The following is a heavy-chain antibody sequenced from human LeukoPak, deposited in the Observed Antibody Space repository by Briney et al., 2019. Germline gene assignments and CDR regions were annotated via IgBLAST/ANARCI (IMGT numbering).Heavy chain of an antibody. CDR1: GYTFTSYY. CDR3: ARYTASVTGADY. Sequence: GASVKVSCKASGYTFTSYYMHWVRQAPGQGLEWMGWVKPENGGAHYTQRFQGRVTMTRDTSTSTAYMELNRLTSDDTAIYYCARYTASVTGADYWGQGTLVTVSS. CDR2: VKPENGGA. V-gene: IGHV1-2*02. J-gene: IGHJ4*02. D-gene: IGHD5-18*01.